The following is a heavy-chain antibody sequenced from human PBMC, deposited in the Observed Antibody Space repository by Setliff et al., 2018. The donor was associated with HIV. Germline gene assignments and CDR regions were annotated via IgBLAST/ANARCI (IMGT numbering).Heavy chain of an antibody. Sequence: PSETLSLTCTVSGGSISSYYWSWIRQPPGKGLEWIGNIHSSGSTNYNPSLKSRVTISVDTSKNQFSQKLSSVTAADPAVYYCAREGGKLWFGELLYALDIWGQGTMVTVSS. CDR1: GGSISSYY. D-gene: IGHD3-10*01. CDR3: AREGGKLWFGELLYALDI. V-gene: IGHV4-4*09. J-gene: IGHJ3*02. CDR2: IHSSGST.